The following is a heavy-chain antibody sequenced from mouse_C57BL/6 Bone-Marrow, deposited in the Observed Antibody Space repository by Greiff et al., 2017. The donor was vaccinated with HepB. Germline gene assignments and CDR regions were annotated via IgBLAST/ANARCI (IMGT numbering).Heavy chain of an antibody. J-gene: IGHJ3*01. V-gene: IGHV1-85*01. Sequence: VHLVESGPELVKPGASVKLSCKASGYTFTSYDINWVKQRPGQGLEWIGWIYPRDGSTKYNEKFKGKATLTVDTSSSTAYMELHSLTSEDSAVYFCARSFSFAYWGQGTLVTVSA. CDR3: ARSFSFAY. CDR1: GYTFTSYD. CDR2: IYPRDGST.